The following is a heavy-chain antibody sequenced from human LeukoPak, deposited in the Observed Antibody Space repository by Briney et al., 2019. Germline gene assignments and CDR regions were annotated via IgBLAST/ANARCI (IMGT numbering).Heavy chain of an antibody. CDR2: IYYSGST. CDR3: ARVPYGDYRGRNYYYYIDV. Sequence: SETLSLTCTVSGGSMNSHYWSWIRQPPGKGVEWIGDIYYSGSTNYNPSLKSRVTISVDTSRNQFSLRLTSVTAVDTAVYYCARVPYGDYRGRNYYYYIDVWGKGTTVTVSS. J-gene: IGHJ6*03. D-gene: IGHD4-17*01. CDR1: GGSMNSHY. V-gene: IGHV4-59*11.